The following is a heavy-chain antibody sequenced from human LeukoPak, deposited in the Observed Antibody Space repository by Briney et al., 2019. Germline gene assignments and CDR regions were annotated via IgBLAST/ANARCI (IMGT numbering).Heavy chain of an antibody. CDR2: ISSSSTI. CDR3: ARDRDCSSTSCYVVHYYGMDV. J-gene: IGHJ6*02. D-gene: IGHD2-2*01. Sequence: GGSLRLSCAASGFTFSSYSMNWVRQAPGKGLEWVSYISSSSTIYYADSVKGRFTISRDNAKNSLYLQMNSLRAEDTAVYYCARDRDCSSTSCYVVHYYGMDVWGQGTRSPSP. V-gene: IGHV3-48*04. CDR1: GFTFSSYS.